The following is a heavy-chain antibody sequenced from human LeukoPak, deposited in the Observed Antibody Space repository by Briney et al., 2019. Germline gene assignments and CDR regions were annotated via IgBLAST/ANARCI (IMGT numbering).Heavy chain of an antibody. V-gene: IGHV3-23*01. CDR1: GFTFSNYA. CDR3: AKATGTLGN. Sequence: GSLRLSCAASGFTFSNYALSWVRQAPGKGLEWVSDISGSGGSTYYADSVKGRFTISRDNSKNTLYLQMNSLTAEDTAIYYCAKATGTLGNWGQGTLVTVSS. D-gene: IGHD1-1*01. CDR2: ISGSGGST. J-gene: IGHJ4*02.